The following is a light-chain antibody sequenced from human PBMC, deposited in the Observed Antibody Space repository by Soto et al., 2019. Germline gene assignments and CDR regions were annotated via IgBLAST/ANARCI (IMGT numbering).Light chain of an antibody. V-gene: IGKV3-20*01. Sequence: EIVLTQSPDTLSLSPGERATLSCRASQSVSSNYVAWYQQKPGQAPRLLTHGSSSRATGVPDRFSGRGSGTTFTLVISRLEPEDFAVYYCHQYGTSPFTFGQGTKVEI. CDR1: QSVSSNY. J-gene: IGKJ2*01. CDR3: HQYGTSPFT. CDR2: GSS.